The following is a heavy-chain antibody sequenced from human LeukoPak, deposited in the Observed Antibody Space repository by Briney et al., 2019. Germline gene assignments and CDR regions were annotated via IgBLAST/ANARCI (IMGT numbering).Heavy chain of an antibody. CDR2: INWNGRAI. D-gene: IGHD3-10*01. Sequence: PGGSLRLSCAASGFTFSSYWMSWVRQAPGKGLEWVSGINWNGRAIGYADSVKGRFTISRDNAKSSLYLEMSTLRAEDTALYYCARDGRRYYGSGSYFLDWIDPWGQGTLVIVSS. CDR1: GFTFSSYW. CDR3: ARDGRRYYGSGSYFLDWIDP. J-gene: IGHJ5*02. V-gene: IGHV3-20*04.